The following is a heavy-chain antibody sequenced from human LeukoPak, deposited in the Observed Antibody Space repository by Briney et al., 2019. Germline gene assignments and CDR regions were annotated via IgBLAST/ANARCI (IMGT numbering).Heavy chain of an antibody. CDR1: GGTFSSYT. Sequence: SVKVSCKASGGTFSSYTISWVRQAPGQGLEWMGRIIPILGTANYAQKFQGRVTITTDESTSTAYMELSSLRSEDTAVYYCARAIFGVVRTYYYMDVWGKGTTVTVSS. D-gene: IGHD3-3*01. V-gene: IGHV1-69*16. J-gene: IGHJ6*03. CDR3: ARAIFGVVRTYYYMDV. CDR2: IIPILGTA.